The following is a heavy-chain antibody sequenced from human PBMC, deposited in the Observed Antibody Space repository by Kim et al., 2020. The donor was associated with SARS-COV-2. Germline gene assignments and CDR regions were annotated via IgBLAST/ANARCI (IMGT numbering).Heavy chain of an antibody. Sequence: SETLSLTCTVSGGSINSSDHYWGWIRQPPGKGLEWIGRIYYSGSTYYNPSLKSRVTISVDRSKNQFSLKLRSVTAADTAVYFCARQDFWSFFGDYWGQGILVNVSS. J-gene: IGHJ4*02. V-gene: IGHV4-39*01. CDR1: GGSINSSDHY. CDR2: IYYSGST. CDR3: ARQDFWSFFGDY. D-gene: IGHD3-3*01.